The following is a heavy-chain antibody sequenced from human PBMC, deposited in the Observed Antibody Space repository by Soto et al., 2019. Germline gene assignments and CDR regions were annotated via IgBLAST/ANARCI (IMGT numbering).Heavy chain of an antibody. CDR3: ARDIVPTCTDYGMDV. J-gene: IGHJ6*02. CDR1: GFTFSRYE. CDR2: ISYTGSTS. V-gene: IGHV3-48*03. D-gene: IGHD5-12*01. Sequence: SLRLSCAASGFTFSRYEMNWVRQAPGRGLEWVSYISYTGSTSHYADSVKGRFTISRDNAKNSLYLQMNSLRAEDTAVYYCARDIVPTCTDYGMDVWGQGTTVTVSS.